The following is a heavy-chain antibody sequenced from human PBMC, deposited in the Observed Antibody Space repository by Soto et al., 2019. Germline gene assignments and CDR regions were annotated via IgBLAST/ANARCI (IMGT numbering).Heavy chain of an antibody. CDR2: MWFDGKHQ. J-gene: IGHJ4*02. CDR1: GFTFSTYG. CDR3: ARWTYYDSSGYYYVFDY. Sequence: GESLKISCAASGFTFSTYGMHWVRQAPGKGLEWVAVMWFDGKHQYYADSVKGRFTISRDNSKNTLYLQMNSLRADDTALYYCARWTYYDSSGYYYVFDYWGQGTLVTVSS. D-gene: IGHD3-22*01. V-gene: IGHV3-33*01.